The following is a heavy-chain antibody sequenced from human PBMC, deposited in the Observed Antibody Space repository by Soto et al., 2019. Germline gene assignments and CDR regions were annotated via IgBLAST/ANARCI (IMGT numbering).Heavy chain of an antibody. CDR2: TDYSGNT. CDR1: SYSLSGYD. CDR3: ARDKNSHFDY. Sequence: PSETLSLTCTVSSYSLSGYDLILLRQSPGKGLEWIGYTDYSGNTNYNPSLKSRVTISGDTSKNQFSLKLSSVTAADTAVYYCARDKNSHFDYWGQGTLVTVSS. V-gene: IGHV4-59*12. D-gene: IGHD5-18*01. J-gene: IGHJ4*02.